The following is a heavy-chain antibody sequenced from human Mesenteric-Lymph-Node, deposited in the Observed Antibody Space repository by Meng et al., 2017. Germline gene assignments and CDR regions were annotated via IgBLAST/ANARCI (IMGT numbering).Heavy chain of an antibody. V-gene: IGHV4-34*01. J-gene: IGHJ5*02. D-gene: IGHD2-21*02. CDR2: INHSVST. Sequence: VAFQLPRRVLVKPSASLSLPVSVDGGSFSDYCWTCIHHPPGKVLESIGQINHSVSTNYPPSPKTRVTISFDTSKNQFSLRLTSVTATDTAVYYCARVAFCGGDCYFLAPWGQGTLVTVSS. CDR1: GGSFSDYC. CDR3: ARVAFCGGDCYFLAP.